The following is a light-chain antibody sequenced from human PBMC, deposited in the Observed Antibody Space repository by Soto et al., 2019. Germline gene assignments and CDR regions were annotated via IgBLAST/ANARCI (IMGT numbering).Light chain of an antibody. V-gene: IGKV3-20*01. J-gene: IGKJ5*01. CDR1: QSVSSR. CDR2: GAS. Sequence: EIVLTQSPVTLSFSPGERATLSCSASQSVSSRLAWYQQKPGQAPRLLISGASSRATGIQDRFSGSGSGTDFTLTISRLEPEDFALYYCQHYVERSPITFGQGTRLEI. CDR3: QHYVERSPIT.